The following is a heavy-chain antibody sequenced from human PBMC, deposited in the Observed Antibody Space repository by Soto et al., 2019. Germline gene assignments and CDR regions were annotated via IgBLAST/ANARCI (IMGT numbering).Heavy chain of an antibody. J-gene: IGHJ5*01. CDR2: ISDSGFST. CDR1: GFSFNNFA. CDR3: SRAESPGLSYFFDS. Sequence: GGSLRLSCAAYGFSFNNFAMNWVGQAPGKGLEWVSAISDSGFSTYSADSVKGRFTISRDNSKKMLYLQMNSLRAEDTAVYYCSRAESPGLSYFFDSWGQGAVVTVSS. V-gene: IGHV3-23*01.